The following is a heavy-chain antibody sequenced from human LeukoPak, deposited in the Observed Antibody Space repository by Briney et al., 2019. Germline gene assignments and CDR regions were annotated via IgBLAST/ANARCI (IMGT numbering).Heavy chain of an antibody. V-gene: IGHV4-59*01. CDR2: IYYSGST. J-gene: IGHJ6*02. Sequence: SETLSLTCTVSGGSISSYYWSWIRQPPGKGLEWIGYIYYSGSTNYDPSLKSRVTISVDTSKNQFSLKLSSVTSADTAVYYCARVGGSNHYYYGMDVWGQGTTVTVSS. D-gene: IGHD1-26*01. CDR3: ARVGGSNHYYYGMDV. CDR1: GGSISSYY.